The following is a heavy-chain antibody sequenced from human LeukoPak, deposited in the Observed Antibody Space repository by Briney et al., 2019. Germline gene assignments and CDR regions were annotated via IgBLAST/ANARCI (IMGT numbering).Heavy chain of an antibody. CDR2: INPNSGGT. CDR1: GYTFTSYD. D-gene: IGHD6-6*01. V-gene: IGHV1-2*02. Sequence: EASVKVSCKASGYTFTSYDINWVRQATGQGLEWMGWINPNSGGTNYAQKFQGRVTMTRDTSISTAYMELSRLRSDDTAVYYCARNCIAARRGYNWFDPWGQGTLVTVSS. CDR3: ARNCIAARRGYNWFDP. J-gene: IGHJ5*02.